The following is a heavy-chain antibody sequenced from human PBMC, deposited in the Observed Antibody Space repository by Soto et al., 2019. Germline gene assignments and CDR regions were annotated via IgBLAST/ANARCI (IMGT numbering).Heavy chain of an antibody. CDR2: IIPIFGTI. CDR3: AKGAVAGTPTSYYYYGMDV. J-gene: IGHJ6*02. V-gene: IGHV1-69*12. Sequence: QVQLLQSGAEVKKPGSSVRVCCEASGGTFRTYAISWVRQAPGQGLEWMGEIIPIFGTINYAQKFQGRLTITADESTATVYMDLRSLRSDDTALYYCAKGAVAGTPTSYYYYGMDVWVQGTTVTVSS. D-gene: IGHD6-19*01. CDR1: GGTFRTYA.